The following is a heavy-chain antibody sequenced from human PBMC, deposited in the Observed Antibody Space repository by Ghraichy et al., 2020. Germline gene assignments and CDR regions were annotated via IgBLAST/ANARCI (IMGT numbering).Heavy chain of an antibody. CDR1: GFTVSSSY. CDR3: ARGIATTGTFFDY. J-gene: IGHJ4*02. CDR2: FYSGGST. Sequence: GVLNISCVASGFTVSSSYMSWVRQAPGKGLEWVSVFYSGGSTYYADSVKGRFTISRDNSKNTVYLQMNSLRAEDTAVYYCARGIATTGTFFDYWGPGTLVTVSS. D-gene: IGHD6-13*01. V-gene: IGHV3-53*01.